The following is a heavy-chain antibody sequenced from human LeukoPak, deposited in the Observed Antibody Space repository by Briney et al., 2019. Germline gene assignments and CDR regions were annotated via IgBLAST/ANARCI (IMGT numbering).Heavy chain of an antibody. CDR2: IYYSGST. CDR1: GGSISSSSYY. CDR3: ARDSYYDSSGYTDY. D-gene: IGHD3-22*01. J-gene: IGHJ4*02. V-gene: IGHV4-39*07. Sequence: PSETLSLTCTVSGGSISSSSYYWGWIRQPPGKGLEWIGSIYYSGSTYYNPSLKSRVTISVDTSKNQFSLKLSSVTAADTAVYYCARDSYYDSSGYTDYWGQGTLVTVSS.